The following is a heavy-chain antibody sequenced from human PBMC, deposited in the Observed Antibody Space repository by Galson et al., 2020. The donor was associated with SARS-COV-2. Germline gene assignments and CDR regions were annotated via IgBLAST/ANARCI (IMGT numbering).Heavy chain of an antibody. V-gene: IGHV3-30*18. CDR3: AKDFGGDIVVVTAIVY. D-gene: IGHD2-21*02. CDR1: GFTFSSYG. CDR2: ISYDGSNK. Sequence: GESLKISCAASGFTFSSYGMHWVRQAPGKGLEWVAVISYDGSNKYYADSVKGRFTISRDNSKNTLYLQMNSLRAEDTAVYYCAKDFGGDIVVVTAIVYWGQGTRVTGSA. J-gene: IGHJ4*02.